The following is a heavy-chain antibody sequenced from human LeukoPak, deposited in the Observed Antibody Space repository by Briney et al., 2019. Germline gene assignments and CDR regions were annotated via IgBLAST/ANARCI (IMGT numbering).Heavy chain of an antibody. D-gene: IGHD1-20*01. Sequence: SGGSLRLSCAASGFTLSNHWMTWVRQVPGRGPEWVANVNRDGSETYYLDSVKGRFTISKDNAKNSLYLQMNSLRAEDTAVYYCARDGGLTGILPSAFDYWGQGTLVTVSS. V-gene: IGHV3-7*01. CDR2: VNRDGSET. CDR1: GFTLSNHW. CDR3: ARDGGLTGILPSAFDY. J-gene: IGHJ4*02.